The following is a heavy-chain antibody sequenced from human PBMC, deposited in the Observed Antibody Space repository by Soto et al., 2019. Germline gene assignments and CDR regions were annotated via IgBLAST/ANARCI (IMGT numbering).Heavy chain of an antibody. J-gene: IGHJ4*02. Sequence: GGSLRLSCAASGFTFSDSAIHWVRQAPGKGLEWVSYISSSSSTIYYADSVKGRFTISRDNAKNSLYLQMNSLRAEDTAVYYCARDPLSDYDSSGSNWGQGTLVTVSS. D-gene: IGHD3-22*01. CDR3: ARDPLSDYDSSGSN. CDR1: GFTFSDSA. CDR2: ISSSSSTI. V-gene: IGHV3-48*01.